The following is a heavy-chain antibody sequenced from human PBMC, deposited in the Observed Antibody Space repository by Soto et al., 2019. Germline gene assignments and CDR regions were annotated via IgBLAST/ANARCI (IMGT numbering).Heavy chain of an antibody. Sequence: KPSETLSLTCTVSGGSISSSSYYWGWIRQPPGKGLEWIGSIYYSGSTYYNPSLKSRVTISVDTSKNQFSLKLSSVTAADTAVYYCARHPHTPRTGTRSRGVDYWGQGTLVTVSS. D-gene: IGHD1-7*01. CDR3: ARHPHTPRTGTRSRGVDY. CDR2: IYYSGST. V-gene: IGHV4-39*01. CDR1: GGSISSSSYY. J-gene: IGHJ4*02.